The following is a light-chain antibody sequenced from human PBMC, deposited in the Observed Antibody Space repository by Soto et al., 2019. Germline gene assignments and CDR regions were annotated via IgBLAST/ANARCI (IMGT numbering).Light chain of an antibody. CDR1: SSDVGNYNL. CDR3: CSYAGSDTYV. CDR2: EVS. Sequence: QSALTQPASVSGSPGQSITISCTGTSSDVGNYNLVSWYQQRPGKAPKLMIYEVSKGPSGVSNRFSGSKSGNTASLTISGLQTEDDADYYCCSYAGSDTYVFGTGTKLTVL. J-gene: IGLJ1*01. V-gene: IGLV2-23*02.